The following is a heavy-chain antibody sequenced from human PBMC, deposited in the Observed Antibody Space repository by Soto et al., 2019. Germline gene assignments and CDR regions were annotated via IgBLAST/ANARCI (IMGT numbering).Heavy chain of an antibody. CDR3: AKDWPSI. V-gene: IGHV3-23*01. CDR2: ISGSGGST. J-gene: IGHJ3*02. Sequence: EVQLLESGGGLVQPGGSLRISCAASGFTFSIYSMTRVRQAPGKGLEWVSTISGSGGSTYYTDSVKGRFTISRDNSKNTLFLQLNSLRAEDTAVYYCAKDWPSIWGQGTMVTVSS. CDR1: GFTFSIYS.